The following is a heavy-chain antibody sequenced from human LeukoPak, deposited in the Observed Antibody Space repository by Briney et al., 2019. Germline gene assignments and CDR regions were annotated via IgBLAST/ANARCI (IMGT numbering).Heavy chain of an antibody. Sequence: GGSLRLSCAASGFTFSTYVMYWVRQAPGKGLEWVSAVYGNGDGISYADSVKGRFTISRDNSKNTLYLQMNSLRPEDTAVYYCARDYRRTFDYWGQGTLVTVSS. J-gene: IGHJ4*02. D-gene: IGHD3-16*02. V-gene: IGHV3-23*01. CDR1: GFTFSTYV. CDR3: ARDYRRTFDY. CDR2: VYGNGDGI.